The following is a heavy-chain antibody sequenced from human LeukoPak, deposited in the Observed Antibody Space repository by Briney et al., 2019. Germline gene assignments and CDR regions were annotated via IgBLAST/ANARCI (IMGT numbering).Heavy chain of an antibody. CDR1: GGSVSSGSYY. CDR2: IYYSGST. V-gene: IGHV4-61*01. D-gene: IGHD6-19*01. J-gene: IGHJ4*02. Sequence: SETLSLTCTVSGGSVSSGSYYWSWIRQPPGKGLEWIGYIYYSGSTNYNPSLKSRVTISVDTSKNQFSLKLSSVTAADTAVYYCAKDSVVIAVAGRDYWGQGTLVTVSS. CDR3: AKDSVVIAVAGRDY.